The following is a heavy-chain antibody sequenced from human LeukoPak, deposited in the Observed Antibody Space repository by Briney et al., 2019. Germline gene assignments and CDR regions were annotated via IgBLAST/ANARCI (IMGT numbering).Heavy chain of an antibody. CDR2: IWYDGSNK. V-gene: IGHV3-33*01. CDR3: ARGTFGVDF. Sequence: PGGSLRLSCAASGXTFSNFGMHWVRQAPGKGLEWLATIWYDGSNKYYADSVKGRFTISRDNSKKTLYFQMNTLRVEDTAVYYCARGTFGVDFWGQGTLVTVSS. CDR1: GXTFSNFG. D-gene: IGHD3-10*01. J-gene: IGHJ4*02.